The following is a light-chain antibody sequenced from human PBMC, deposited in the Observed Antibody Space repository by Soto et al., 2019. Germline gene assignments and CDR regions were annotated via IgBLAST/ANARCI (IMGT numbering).Light chain of an antibody. V-gene: IGKV1-8*01. J-gene: IGKJ1*01. CDR2: AAS. Sequence: AIRMTQSQSSFSASTGDRVTITGLAIQGISSYLAWYQQKPGKAPKLLIDAASTLQSGVPSRFSGSGYGTDFTLTISCLQSEDFAPYYCQQYYSYPWTFGQGTKVPIK. CDR3: QQYYSYPWT. CDR1: QGISSY.